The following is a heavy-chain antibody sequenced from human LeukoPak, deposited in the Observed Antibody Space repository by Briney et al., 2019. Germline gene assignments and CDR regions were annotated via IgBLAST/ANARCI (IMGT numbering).Heavy chain of an antibody. CDR2: INHSGST. J-gene: IGHJ6*02. Sequence: TSETLSLTCAVYGGSFSGYYWSWIRQPPGKGLEWIGEINHSGSTNYNPSLKSRVTISVDTSKNQFSLKLSSVTAADTAVYYCARDNYGYYYGMDVWGQGTTVTVSS. CDR1: GGSFSGYY. CDR3: ARDNYGYYYGMDV. D-gene: IGHD4-11*01. V-gene: IGHV4-34*01.